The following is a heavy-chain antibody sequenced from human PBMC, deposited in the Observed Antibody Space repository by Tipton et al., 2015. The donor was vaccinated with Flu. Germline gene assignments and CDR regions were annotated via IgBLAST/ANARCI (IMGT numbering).Heavy chain of an antibody. J-gene: IGHJ4*02. CDR2: IYYSGST. CDR3: ASMGTSPRAFDY. Sequence: LRLSCTVSGGSISSGGYYWSWIRQHPGKGLEWIGYIYYSGSTYYNPSLKSRVTISVDTPKNQFSLKLSSVTAADTAVYYCASMGTSPRAFDYWGQGTLVPVSS. CDR1: GGSISSGGYY. D-gene: IGHD2-2*01. V-gene: IGHV4-31*03.